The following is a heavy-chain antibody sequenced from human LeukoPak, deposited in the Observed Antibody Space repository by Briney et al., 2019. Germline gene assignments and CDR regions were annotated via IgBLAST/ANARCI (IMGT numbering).Heavy chain of an antibody. D-gene: IGHD4-11*01. CDR3: ARAYSNYYYYYMDV. V-gene: IGHV4-34*01. CDR2: INHSGST. CDR1: GGSFSGYY. J-gene: IGHJ6*03. Sequence: ETLSLTCAVYGGSFSGYYWSWIRQPPGKGLEWIGEINHSGSTNYNPSLKSRVTISVDTPKNQFSLKLSSVTAADTAVYYCARAYSNYYYYYMDVWGKGTTVTVSS.